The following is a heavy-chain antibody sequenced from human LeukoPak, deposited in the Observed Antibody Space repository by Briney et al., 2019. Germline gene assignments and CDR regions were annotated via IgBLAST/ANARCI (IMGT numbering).Heavy chain of an antibody. CDR1: GGTLSSYA. J-gene: IGHJ4*02. CDR2: VIPIFGTA. D-gene: IGHD2-21*02. Sequence: GASVKVSCKASGGTLSSYAISWVRQAPGQGLEWMGGVIPIFGTANYAQKFQGRVTITADESTSTAYMELSSLRSEDTAVYYCATGFIGTAIDYWGQGTLVTVSS. CDR3: ATGFIGTAIDY. V-gene: IGHV1-69*13.